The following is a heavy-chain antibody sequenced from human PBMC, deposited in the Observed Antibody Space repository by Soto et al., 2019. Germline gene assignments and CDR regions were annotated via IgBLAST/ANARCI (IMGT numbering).Heavy chain of an antibody. Sequence: EVQLVESGGGLVKPGGSLRLSCAASGFTFSSYSMNWVRQAPGKGLEWVSSISSSSSYIYYADSVKGRFTISRDNAKNSLDLQLNSLRAEDTAVYYCAREGGYSSSWYFDYWGQGTLVTVSS. D-gene: IGHD6-13*01. CDR3: AREGGYSSSWYFDY. CDR2: ISSSSSYI. V-gene: IGHV3-21*01. J-gene: IGHJ4*02. CDR1: GFTFSSYS.